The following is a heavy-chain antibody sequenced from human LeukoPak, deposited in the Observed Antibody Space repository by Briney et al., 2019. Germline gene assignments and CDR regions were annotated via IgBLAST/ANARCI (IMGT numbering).Heavy chain of an antibody. J-gene: IGHJ4*02. CDR2: ISYSGST. D-gene: IGHD6-13*01. Sequence: SETLSLTCTVSAGSISSSSYYWGWIRRPPGKGLEWIGNISYSGSTYYNPSLKSRVTISVDTSKNQFSLKLSSVTAADTAVYYCARQEIAAAGDRYDYWGQGTLVTVSS. CDR3: ARQEIAAAGDRYDY. V-gene: IGHV4-39*01. CDR1: AGSISSSSYY.